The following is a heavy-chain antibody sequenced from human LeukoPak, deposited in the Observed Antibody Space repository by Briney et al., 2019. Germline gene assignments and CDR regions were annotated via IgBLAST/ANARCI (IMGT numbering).Heavy chain of an antibody. J-gene: IGHJ6*04. CDR1: GGSFSGYY. D-gene: IGHD1-1*01. V-gene: IGHV4-59*13. CDR2: IYHSGST. Sequence: SETLSLTCAVYGGSFSGYYWSWIRQPPGKGLEWIGYIYHSGSTNYNPSLKSRVTISVDTSKNQFSLKLLSVTAADTAVYYCARDRTVAVDTGFYYYGMDVWGKGTTVTVSS. CDR3: ARDRTVAVDTGFYYYGMDV.